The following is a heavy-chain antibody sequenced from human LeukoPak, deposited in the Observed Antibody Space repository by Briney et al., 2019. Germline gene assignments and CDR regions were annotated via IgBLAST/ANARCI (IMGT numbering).Heavy chain of an antibody. CDR3: ARGLVVITYYFDY. CDR1: GGSFSGYY. D-gene: IGHD3-22*01. Sequence: SDTLSLNCAVYGGSFSGYYWSWIRQPPGKGLEWIGEINHSGSTNYNPSLKSRVTISVDTSKNQFSLKLSSVTAADTAVYYCARGLVVITYYFDYWGQGTLVTVSS. CDR2: INHSGST. V-gene: IGHV4-34*01. J-gene: IGHJ4*02.